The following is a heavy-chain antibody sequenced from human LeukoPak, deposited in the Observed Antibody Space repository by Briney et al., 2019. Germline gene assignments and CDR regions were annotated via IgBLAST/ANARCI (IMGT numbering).Heavy chain of an antibody. J-gene: IGHJ4*02. D-gene: IGHD2-2*02. CDR1: GLDISRFA. CDR2: GNTNSGST. Sequence: ASLKESCKAFGLDISRFAVDWVREAPGQGQGWMGWGNTNSGSTGYAQKFQGRVSMTRDTSINTAYMEVSSLRSEDTAVYYCARGTPYCSSASCYNYWGQGTLVTVSS. V-gene: IGHV1-8*02. CDR3: ARGTPYCSSASCYNY.